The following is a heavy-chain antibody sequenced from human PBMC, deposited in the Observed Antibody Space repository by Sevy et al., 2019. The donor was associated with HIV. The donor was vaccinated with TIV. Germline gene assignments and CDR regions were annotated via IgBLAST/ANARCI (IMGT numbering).Heavy chain of an antibody. CDR1: GFTFSKYS. V-gene: IGHV3-23*01. CDR3: AREGCTKPHDY. CDR2: LSFGCGEL. J-gene: IGHJ4*02. Sequence: GGSLRLSCAASGFTFSKYSMSWVRQPPGMGLEWVSTLSFGCGELNYADSVKGRFTISRDNSKSSVYLQMNNLRPEDTAVYYCAREGCTKPHDYWGQGTLVTVSS. D-gene: IGHD2-8*01.